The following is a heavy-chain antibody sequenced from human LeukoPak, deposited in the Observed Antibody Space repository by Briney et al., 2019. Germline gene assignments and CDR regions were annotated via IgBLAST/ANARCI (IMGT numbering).Heavy chain of an antibody. CDR2: INPNDGDT. CDR1: GYTFSDYY. Sequence: ASVKVSCKASGYTFSDYYTLWVRQVPGQGFEWMGRINPNDGDTRYAQKFQGRVTMTSDISINTAYMELSRLTSDDTAVYYCTRDPIITLVRLQPDYWGQGTLVTVSS. V-gene: IGHV1-2*06. D-gene: IGHD3-10*01. CDR3: TRDPIITLVRLQPDY. J-gene: IGHJ4*02.